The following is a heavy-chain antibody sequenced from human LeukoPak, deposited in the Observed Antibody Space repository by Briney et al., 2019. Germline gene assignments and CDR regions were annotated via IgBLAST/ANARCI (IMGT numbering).Heavy chain of an antibody. J-gene: IGHJ4*02. D-gene: IGHD6-19*01. V-gene: IGHV5-51*01. Sequence: GETLKISCQGSGYSFATYWIGWVRQMPGKGLEWMGIIYPGDSETRYSPSFQGQVTFSADKSISTAYLQWSSLKASDSAIYYCARRPRSSPFDYWGQGALVTVSS. CDR1: GYSFATYW. CDR3: ARRPRSSPFDY. CDR2: IYPGDSET.